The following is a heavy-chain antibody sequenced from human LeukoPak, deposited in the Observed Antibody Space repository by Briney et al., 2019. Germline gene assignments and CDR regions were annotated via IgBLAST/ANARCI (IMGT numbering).Heavy chain of an antibody. CDR2: IYNSGTT. CDR1: GGSTSTYY. J-gene: IGHJ5*02. Sequence: SETLSLTCTVSGGSTSTYYWSWIRQPPGKGLEWIGFIYNSGTTDYNPSLKSRVSISLDMSKNQVSMRLTSVTAADTAVYYCTRHSGGYDYGFDWFDPWGQGTLVTVSS. D-gene: IGHD5-18*01. V-gene: IGHV4-59*08. CDR3: TRHSGGYDYGFDWFDP.